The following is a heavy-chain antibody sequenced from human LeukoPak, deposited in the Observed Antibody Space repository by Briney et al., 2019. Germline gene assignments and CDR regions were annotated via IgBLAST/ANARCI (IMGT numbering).Heavy chain of an antibody. D-gene: IGHD5-12*01. Sequence: SETLSLTCSVSGGSISSSTYYWGWIRQPPGQGLDWIGNIYYSGSTYYNPSLKSRVTISVDTSKNQLSLKLTSVTAAATAVYYCARDYSDYAFDSWGQGTLVTVSS. J-gene: IGHJ4*02. CDR1: GGSISSSTYY. CDR2: IYYSGST. CDR3: ARDYSDYAFDS. V-gene: IGHV4-39*02.